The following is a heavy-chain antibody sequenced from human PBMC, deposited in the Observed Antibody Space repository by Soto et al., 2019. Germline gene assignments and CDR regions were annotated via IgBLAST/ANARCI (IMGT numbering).Heavy chain of an antibody. CDR1: GGTISSYY. CDR3: ATSRIAKQQLVVGNWFDP. Sequence: PSETLSLTCPVSGGTISSYYWSWIRQPPGKGLEWIGYIYYSGSTYYNPSLKSRVTISVDTSKNQFSLKLSSVTAADTAVYYCATSRIAKQQLVVGNWFDPWGQGTLVTVSS. D-gene: IGHD6-13*01. J-gene: IGHJ5*02. CDR2: IYYSGST. V-gene: IGHV4-59*06.